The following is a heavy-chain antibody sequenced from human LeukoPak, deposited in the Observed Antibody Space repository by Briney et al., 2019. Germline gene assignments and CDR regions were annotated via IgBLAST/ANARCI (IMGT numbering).Heavy chain of an antibody. CDR3: ARPGSDSWFDP. CDR1: GGSISSGGYY. D-gene: IGHD2-15*01. Sequence: SQTLSLTCTVSGGSISSGGYYWSWIRQHPGKGLEWIGYIYYSGSTYYNPSLKSRVTISVDTSKNQFSLKLSSVTAADTVVYYCARPGSDSWFDPWGQGTLVTVSS. J-gene: IGHJ5*02. CDR2: IYYSGST. V-gene: IGHV4-31*03.